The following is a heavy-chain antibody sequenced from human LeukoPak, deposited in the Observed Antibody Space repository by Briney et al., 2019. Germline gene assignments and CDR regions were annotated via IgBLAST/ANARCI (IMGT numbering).Heavy chain of an antibody. Sequence: ASVKVSCKASGYTFSSYYMHWVRQAPGQGLEWMGVINPSGGSTSYAQKFQGRVTLTRDMSTSTDYLELSSLRSEDTAVYYCARDNSVRDEAWWLNPWGQGTLLTVSS. V-gene: IGHV1-46*01. CDR3: ARDNSVRDEAWWLNP. J-gene: IGHJ5*02. CDR2: INPSGGST. CDR1: GYTFSSYY. D-gene: IGHD5-24*01.